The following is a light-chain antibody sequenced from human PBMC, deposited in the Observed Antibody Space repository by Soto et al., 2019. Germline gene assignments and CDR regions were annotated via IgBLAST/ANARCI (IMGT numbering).Light chain of an antibody. Sequence: QSALTQPASVSGSPGQSITISCTGTSSDVGGYNYVSWHQLHPGKAPKLMVYEVSNRPSGVSNRFSGSKSGNTASLTISGLQAEDEADYYCSSYTSNSTYVFGTGTKSPS. CDR3: SSYTSNSTYV. V-gene: IGLV2-14*01. CDR2: EVS. CDR1: SSDVGGYNY. J-gene: IGLJ1*01.